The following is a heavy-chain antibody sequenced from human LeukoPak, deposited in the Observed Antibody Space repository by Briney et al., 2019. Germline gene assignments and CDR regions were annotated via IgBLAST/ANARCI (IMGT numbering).Heavy chain of an antibody. Sequence: PGGSLRLSCAASGFTFSSYAMSWVRQAPGKGLEWVSVISGSVVATYYADSVKGRFTISRDNSKNTLYLQMNSLRAEDTAVYYCVKVLNSVYAVIFDCWGLGTLVTVSS. J-gene: IGHJ4*01. D-gene: IGHD2-8*01. CDR1: GFTFSSYA. V-gene: IGHV3-23*01. CDR3: VKVLNSVYAVIFDC. CDR2: ISGSVVAT.